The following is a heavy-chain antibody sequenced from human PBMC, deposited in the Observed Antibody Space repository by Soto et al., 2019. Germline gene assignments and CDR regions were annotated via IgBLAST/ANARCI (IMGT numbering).Heavy chain of an antibody. D-gene: IGHD6-13*01. Sequence: SETLSLTCTVSGGSISSYYWSWIRQPPGKGLEWIGYIYYSGSTNYNPSLKSRVTISVDTSKNQFSLKLSSVTAADTAVYYCARSRPDPYIAAAGYDYWGQGTLVTVSS. CDR2: IYYSGST. CDR1: GGSISSYY. V-gene: IGHV4-59*01. CDR3: ARSRPDPYIAAAGYDY. J-gene: IGHJ4*02.